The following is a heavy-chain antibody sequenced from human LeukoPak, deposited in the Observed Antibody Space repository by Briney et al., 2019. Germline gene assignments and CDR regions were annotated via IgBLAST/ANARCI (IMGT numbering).Heavy chain of an antibody. CDR1: GGSINNYL. CDR3: VGELSGGWRFDY. D-gene: IGHD2-15*01. Sequence: PSETLSLTCTVSGGSINNYLWSWLRQSPGEGLEWIGYVYYSGDTNYNPSLKSRVTISTDTSKNQFLLKLRSVTAADAAVYFCVGELSGGWRFDYWGQGSLVTVSS. V-gene: IGHV4-59*01. J-gene: IGHJ4*02. CDR2: VYYSGDT.